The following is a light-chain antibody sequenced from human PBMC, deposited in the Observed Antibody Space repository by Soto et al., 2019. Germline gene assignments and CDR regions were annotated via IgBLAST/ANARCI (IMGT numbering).Light chain of an antibody. CDR1: QSVSSN. V-gene: IGKV3-20*01. J-gene: IGKJ1*01. CDR3: QQYDSSPRT. CDR2: RTS. Sequence: EIVLTQSPGTLSLSPGERATLSCRASQSVSSNLDWYQQKPGQAPRLLIYRTSNRATGIPDRFSGSGSGTDFTLTISRLEPEDFAVYWCQQYDSSPRTFGQGTKVDIK.